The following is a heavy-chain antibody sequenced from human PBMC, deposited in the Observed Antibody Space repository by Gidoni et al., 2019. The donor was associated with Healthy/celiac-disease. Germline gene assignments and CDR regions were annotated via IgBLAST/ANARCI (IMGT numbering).Heavy chain of an antibody. CDR2: ISGSGGST. D-gene: IGHD2-15*01. Sequence: EVQLLESGGGSVQPGGSPRLSCAASGFTFSRYAMSWVRQAPGKGLEWVSAISGSGGSTYYADSVKGRFTISRDNSKNTLYLQMNSLRAEDTAVYCCAKRGVDYDYWGQGTLVTVSS. V-gene: IGHV3-23*01. J-gene: IGHJ4*02. CDR1: GFTFSRYA. CDR3: AKRGVDYDY.